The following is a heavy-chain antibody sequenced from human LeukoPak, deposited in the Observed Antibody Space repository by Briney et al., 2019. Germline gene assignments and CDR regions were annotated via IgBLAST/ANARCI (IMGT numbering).Heavy chain of an antibody. D-gene: IGHD2-15*01. CDR1: GFTFSSYA. Sequence: PGGSLRLSCAASGFTFSSYAMSWVSQAPGKGLEWVSAISGSGGSTYYADSVKGRFTISRDNSKNTLYLQMNSLRAEDTAVYYCAKDRIVVVVAATWLGSYFDYWGQGTLVTVSS. CDR2: ISGSGGST. V-gene: IGHV3-23*01. J-gene: IGHJ4*02. CDR3: AKDRIVVVVAATWLGSYFDY.